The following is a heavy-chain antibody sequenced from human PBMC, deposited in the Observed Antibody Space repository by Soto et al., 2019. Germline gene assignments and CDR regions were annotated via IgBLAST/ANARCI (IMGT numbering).Heavy chain of an antibody. D-gene: IGHD3-10*01. CDR3: AKDIGQVRGVSVMDV. CDR2: ISWDGGST. J-gene: IGHJ6*02. CDR1: GFTFDDYA. V-gene: IGHV3-43D*04. Sequence: GGSLRLSCAASGFTFDDYAMHWVRQAPGKGLEWVSLISWDGGSTYYADSVKGRFTISRDNSKNSLYLQMNSLRAEDTALYYCAKDIGQVRGVSVMDVWGQGTTVTVS.